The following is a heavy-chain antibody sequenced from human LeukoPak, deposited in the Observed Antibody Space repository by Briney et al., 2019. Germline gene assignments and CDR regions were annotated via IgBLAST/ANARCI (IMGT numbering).Heavy chain of an antibody. CDR3: AKAPGGVLLWFGEFIDY. CDR2: ISYDGSNK. CDR1: GFTFSSYG. D-gene: IGHD3-10*01. Sequence: GGSLRLSCAASGFTFSSYGMHWVRQAPGKGLEWGAVISYDGSNKYYADSVKGRFTISRDNSKNTLYLQMNSLRAEDTAVYYCAKAPGGVLLWFGEFIDYWGQGTLVTVSS. J-gene: IGHJ4*02. V-gene: IGHV3-30*18.